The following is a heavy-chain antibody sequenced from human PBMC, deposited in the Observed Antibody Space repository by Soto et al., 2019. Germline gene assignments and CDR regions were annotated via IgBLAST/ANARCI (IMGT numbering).Heavy chain of an antibody. D-gene: IGHD6-13*01. V-gene: IGHV3-9*01. CDR2: ISWNSGSI. CDR1: GFTFDDYA. CDR3: AKDIRQLVVAFDI. J-gene: IGHJ3*02. Sequence: GGSLRLSCAASGFTFDDYAMHWVRQAPGKGLEWVSGISWNSGSIGYADSVKGRFTISRDNAKNSLYLQMNSLRAEDTALYYCAKDIRQLVVAFDIWGQGTMVTVSS.